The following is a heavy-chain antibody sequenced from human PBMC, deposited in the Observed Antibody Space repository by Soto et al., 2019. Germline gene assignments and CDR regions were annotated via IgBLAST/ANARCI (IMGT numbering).Heavy chain of an antibody. CDR3: ARTRGYCISTSCYGDY. CDR2: IIPIFGTA. V-gene: IGHV1-69*12. J-gene: IGHJ4*02. Sequence: QVQLVQSGAEVKKPGSSVKVSCKASGGTFSSYAISWVQQAPGQGLEWMGGIIPIFGTANYAQKFQGRVTITADESTSTAYMELSSLRSEDTAVYYCARTRGYCISTSCYGDYWGQGTLVTVSS. CDR1: GGTFSSYA. D-gene: IGHD2-2*01.